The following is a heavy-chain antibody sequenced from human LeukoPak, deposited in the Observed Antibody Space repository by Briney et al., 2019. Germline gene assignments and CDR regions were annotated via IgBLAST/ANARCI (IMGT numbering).Heavy chain of an antibody. CDR2: ISAYNGNT. D-gene: IGHD2-8*01. Sequence: ASVKVSCKASGYTFTSYGISWVRQAPGQGLEWMGWISAYNGNTNYAQKLQGRDTMTTDTSTSTAYMELRSLRSADTAVYYCARVARLVYADDYWGQGTLVTVSS. CDR1: GYTFTSYG. CDR3: ARVARLVYADDY. V-gene: IGHV1-18*01. J-gene: IGHJ4*02.